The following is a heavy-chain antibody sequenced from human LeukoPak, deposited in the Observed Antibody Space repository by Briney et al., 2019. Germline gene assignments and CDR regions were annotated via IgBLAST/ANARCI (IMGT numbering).Heavy chain of an antibody. J-gene: IGHJ4*02. CDR1: GGSISSYY. V-gene: IGHV4-59*01. CDR2: VYYSGST. D-gene: IGHD2-2*01. CDR3: ARGVIVVVPAATREPKSYYFDY. Sequence: PSETLSLTCTVSGGSISSYYWSWIRQPPGKRLEWIGYVYYSGSTNYNPSLKGRVTISVDTSKNQFSLKLSSVTAADTAVYYCARGVIVVVPAATREPKSYYFDYWGQGTLVTVSS.